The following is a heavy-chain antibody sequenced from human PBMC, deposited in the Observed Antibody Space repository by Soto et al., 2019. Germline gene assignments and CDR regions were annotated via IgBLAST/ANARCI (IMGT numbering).Heavy chain of an antibody. J-gene: IGHJ3*02. Sequence: PGGSLRLSCTASGFTLSSYSMNWVRQAPGKGLEWVSFSSSSSKYIYYADSVKGRFTISRDNAKNSLYLQMNTLGADDTAVYYCARDGHSSGWNPDAFDIWGQGTMVTVSS. CDR3: ARDGHSSGWNPDAFDI. D-gene: IGHD6-19*01. V-gene: IGHV3-21*01. CDR1: GFTLSSYS. CDR2: SSSSSKYI.